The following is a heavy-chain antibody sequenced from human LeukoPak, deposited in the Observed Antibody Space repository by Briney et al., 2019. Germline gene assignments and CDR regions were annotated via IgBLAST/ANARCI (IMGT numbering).Heavy chain of an antibody. Sequence: GGSLRLSCAASGFTFSSHWMHWDRQAPGKGLVWVSRINTDGSSTTYADSVKGRFTFSRDNAKNTLYLHLNSLRAEDTAVYYCARGHYYDMDVWGQGTTVTVSS. V-gene: IGHV3-74*01. J-gene: IGHJ6*02. CDR2: INTDGSST. CDR3: ARGHYYDMDV. CDR1: GFTFSSHW.